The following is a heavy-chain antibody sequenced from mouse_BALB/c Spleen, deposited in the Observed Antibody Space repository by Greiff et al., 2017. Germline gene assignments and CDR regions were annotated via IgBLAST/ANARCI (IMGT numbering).Heavy chain of an antibody. D-gene: IGHD2-1*01. CDR3: ARDRALYGIWYFDV. CDR1: GFTFTDYY. V-gene: IGHV7-3*02. CDR2: IRNKANGYTT. J-gene: IGHJ1*01. Sequence: EVKVVESGGGLVQPGGSLRLSCATSGFTFTDYYMSWVRQPPGKALEWLGFIRNKANGYTTEYSASVKGRFTISRDNSQSILYLQMNTLRAEDSATYYCARDRALYGIWYFDVWGAGTTVTVSS.